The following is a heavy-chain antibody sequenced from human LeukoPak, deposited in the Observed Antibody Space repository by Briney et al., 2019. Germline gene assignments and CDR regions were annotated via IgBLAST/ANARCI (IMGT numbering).Heavy chain of an antibody. D-gene: IGHD2-8*01. CDR2: INHSGST. CDR3: ARRRNIVLMVYAPFDY. V-gene: IGHV4-34*01. Sequence: SETLSLTCAVYGGSFSGYYWSWIRQPPGKGLEWIGKINHSGSTNYNPSLKSRVTISVDTSKNQFSLKLSSVTAADTAVYYCARRRNIVLMVYAPFDYWGQGTLVTVSS. J-gene: IGHJ4*02. CDR1: GGSFSGYY.